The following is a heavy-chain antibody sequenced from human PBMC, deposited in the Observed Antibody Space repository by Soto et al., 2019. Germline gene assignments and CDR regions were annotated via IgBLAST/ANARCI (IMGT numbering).Heavy chain of an antibody. Sequence: PGGSLRLSCAASGFTFSNYAMSWVRQAPGKGLEWVSAISGSGGSTYYADSVRGRFTISRDNSKNTLYLQMNSLRAEDTAVYYCASWGSGWIFDYWGQGTLVTVSS. CDR1: GFTFSNYA. CDR3: ASWGSGWIFDY. V-gene: IGHV3-23*01. D-gene: IGHD6-19*01. J-gene: IGHJ4*02. CDR2: ISGSGGST.